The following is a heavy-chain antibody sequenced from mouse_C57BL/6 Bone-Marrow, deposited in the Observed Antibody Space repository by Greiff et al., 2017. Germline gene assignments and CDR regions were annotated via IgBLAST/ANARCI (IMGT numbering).Heavy chain of an antibody. D-gene: IGHD1-1*01. CDR1: GYTFTDYY. J-gene: IGHJ1*03. CDR2: INPNNGGT. CDR3: ARRWYGSSYWYFDV. V-gene: IGHV1-26*01. Sequence: EVQLQQSGPELVKPGASVKISCKASGYTFTDYYMNWVKQSHGKSLEWIGDINPNNGGTSYNQKFKGKATLTVDKSSSTAYMELRSLTSEDSAVYYCARRWYGSSYWYFDVWGTGTTVTVSS.